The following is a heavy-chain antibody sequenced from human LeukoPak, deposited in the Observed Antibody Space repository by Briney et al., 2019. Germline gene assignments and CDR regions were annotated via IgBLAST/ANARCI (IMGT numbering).Heavy chain of an antibody. D-gene: IGHD3-10*01. CDR1: GYTFTGYY. CDR2: INPNSGGT. V-gene: IGHV1-2*02. Sequence: ASVKVSCKAAGYTFTGYYMHWVRQAPGQGREWMGWINPNSGGTNYAQKFQGRVTMTRDTSISTAYMELSRLTSDDTAVYYCARDPPIGGADVFDIWGQGTMVTVSS. CDR3: ARDPPIGGADVFDI. J-gene: IGHJ3*02.